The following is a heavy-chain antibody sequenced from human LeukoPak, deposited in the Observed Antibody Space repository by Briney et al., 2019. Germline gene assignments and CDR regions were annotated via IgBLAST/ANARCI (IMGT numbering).Heavy chain of an antibody. CDR1: GFAFSSYW. CDR3: ARLGGSYYTY. D-gene: IGHD1-26*01. V-gene: IGHV3-7*01. Sequence: GGSLRLSCVASGFAFSSYWMSWVRQAPGKGLEWVANIKQDGGEKYYVDTVKGRFTISRDNAKNSLFLQMNSLRVEDTAVYYCARLGGSYYTYWGQGTLVTVSS. CDR2: IKQDGGEK. J-gene: IGHJ4*02.